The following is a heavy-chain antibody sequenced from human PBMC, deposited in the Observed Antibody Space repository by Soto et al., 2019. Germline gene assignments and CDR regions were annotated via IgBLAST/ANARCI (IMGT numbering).Heavy chain of an antibody. CDR2: IYSNGGST. V-gene: IGHV3-64D*06. Sequence: GGSLRLSCSASGFTFSNYAMHWVRQAPGKGLEYVSAIYSNGGSTFYADSVRGRFTISRDNSKNTLYLQMSSLRAEDTAVYYCVKDRYYFDSSAYRSAYWGQGTLVTVSS. J-gene: IGHJ4*02. CDR1: GFTFSNYA. D-gene: IGHD3-22*01. CDR3: VKDRYYFDSSAYRSAY.